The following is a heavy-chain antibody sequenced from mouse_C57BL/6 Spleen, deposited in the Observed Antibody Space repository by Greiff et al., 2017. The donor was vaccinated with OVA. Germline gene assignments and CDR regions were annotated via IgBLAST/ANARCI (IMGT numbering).Heavy chain of an antibody. V-gene: IGHV1-64*01. CDR3: ARHGSSYEGAMDY. CDR1: GYTFTSYW. J-gene: IGHJ4*01. CDR2: IHPNSGST. Sequence: VQLQQPGAELVKPGASVKLSCKASGYTFTSYWMHWVKQRPGQGLEWIGMIHPNSGSTNYNEKFKSKATLTVDKSSSTAYMQLSSLTSEDSAVYYCARHGSSYEGAMDYWGQGTSVTVSS. D-gene: IGHD1-1*01.